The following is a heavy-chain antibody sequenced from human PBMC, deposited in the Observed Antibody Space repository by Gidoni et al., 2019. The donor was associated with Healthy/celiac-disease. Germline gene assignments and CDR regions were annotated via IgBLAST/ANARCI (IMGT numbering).Heavy chain of an antibody. Sequence: EVQLVESGGGLVQPGRSLRLSCAASGFTFDDYAMHWVRQAPGKGLEWVSGISWNSGSIGYADSVKGRFTISRDNAKNSLYLQMNSLRAEDTALYYCASSGSYYSWYFDLWGRGTLVTVSS. CDR3: ASSGSYYSWYFDL. D-gene: IGHD1-26*01. CDR2: ISWNSGSI. J-gene: IGHJ2*01. V-gene: IGHV3-9*01. CDR1: GFTFDDYA.